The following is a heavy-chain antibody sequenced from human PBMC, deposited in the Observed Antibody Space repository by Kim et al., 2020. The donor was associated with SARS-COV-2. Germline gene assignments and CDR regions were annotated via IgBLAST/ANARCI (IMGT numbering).Heavy chain of an antibody. V-gene: IGHV3-48*01. CDR2: VSSSSSSI. J-gene: IGHJ6*02. D-gene: IGHD3-16*01. CDR1: GFTFSSYT. Sequence: GGSLRLSCAASGFTFSSYTMNWVRQAPGKGLEWVSYVSSSSSSIYYADSVKGRFTISRDNAKNSLYLEMNSLRAEDTAVYYCARVGYVNGMDVWGQGTTVTVPS. CDR3: ARVGYVNGMDV.